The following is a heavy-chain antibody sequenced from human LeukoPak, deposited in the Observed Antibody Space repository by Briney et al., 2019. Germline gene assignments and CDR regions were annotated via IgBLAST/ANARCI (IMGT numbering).Heavy chain of an antibody. CDR2: INPSGGST. CDR3: ARSTYYYDSSGYYDSGYFDY. J-gene: IGHJ4*02. Sequence: ASVKVSCKASGYTFTSYYMHRVRQAPGQGLEWMGIINPSGGSTSYAQKFQGRVTMTRDTSTSTVYMELSSLRSEDTAVYYCARSTYYYDSSGYYDSGYFDYWGQGTLVTVSS. D-gene: IGHD3-22*01. V-gene: IGHV1-46*01. CDR1: GYTFTSYY.